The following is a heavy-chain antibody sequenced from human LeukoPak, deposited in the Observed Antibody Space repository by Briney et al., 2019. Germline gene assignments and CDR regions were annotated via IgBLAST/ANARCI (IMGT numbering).Heavy chain of an antibody. D-gene: IGHD3-22*01. J-gene: IGHJ4*02. V-gene: IGHV1-2*02. CDR1: GYTFTGYY. CDR2: INPNSGGT. CDR3: AKWYTYYYDSNDY. Sequence: ASVKVSCKASGYTFTGYYMHWVRQAPGQGLEWMGWINPNSGGTNYAQKFQGRVTMTRDTSISTAYMELSRLRSDDTAVYYCAKWYTYYYDSNDYWGQGTLVTVSS.